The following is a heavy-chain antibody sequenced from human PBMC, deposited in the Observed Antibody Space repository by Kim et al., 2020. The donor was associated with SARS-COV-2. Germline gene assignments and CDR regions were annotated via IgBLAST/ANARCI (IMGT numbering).Heavy chain of an antibody. V-gene: IGHV1-18*01. CDR1: GYTFTSYG. Sequence: ASVKVSCKASGYTFTSYGISWVRQAPGQGLEWMGWISAYNGNTNYAQKLQGRVTMTTDTSTSTAYMELRSLRSDDTAVYYCARERASVWDIVVVPAACFDYWGQGTLVTVSS. CDR2: ISAYNGNT. CDR3: ARERASVWDIVVVPAACFDY. D-gene: IGHD2-2*01. J-gene: IGHJ4*02.